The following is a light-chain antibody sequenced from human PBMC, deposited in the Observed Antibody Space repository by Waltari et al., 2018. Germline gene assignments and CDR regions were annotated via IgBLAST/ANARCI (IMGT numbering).Light chain of an antibody. CDR3: QHNVRLPVT. CDR1: ESVRRA. V-gene: IGKV3-20*01. CDR2: DSS. J-gene: IGKJ1*01. Sequence: VLTQSPGPLSLSPGESAPLSCRTSESVRRALIWYQQKPCQAPRLLIYDSSTRATGVPDRFSGSGFGTDFSLTISRLEPEDFAVYYCQHNVRLPVTFGQGTRVEIK.